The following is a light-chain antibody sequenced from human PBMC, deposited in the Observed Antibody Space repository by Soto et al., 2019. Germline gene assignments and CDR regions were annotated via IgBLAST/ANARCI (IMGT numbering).Light chain of an antibody. V-gene: IGKV1-39*01. J-gene: IGKJ2*01. CDR3: QHSYSTPFT. CDR2: AAS. Sequence: DIQMTQSPSSLSASVGDRVIITCRASHSISSYLNWYQQKPGKAPKLLIYAASSLQSGVPSRFSGSGSGTDFTLTISRLQPEDLATYYCQHSYSTPFTFGQGTKLEIK. CDR1: HSISSY.